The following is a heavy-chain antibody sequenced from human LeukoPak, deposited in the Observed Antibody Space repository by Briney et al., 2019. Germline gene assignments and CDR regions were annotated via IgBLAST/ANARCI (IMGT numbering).Heavy chain of an antibody. J-gene: IGHJ5*02. V-gene: IGHV4-39*01. CDR2: IYYSGST. CDR3: ATYPSVDRLRPLDNWFDP. D-gene: IGHD3-22*01. Sequence: PSETLSLTXTVSGGSISSSSYYWGWIRQPPGKGLEWIGSIYYSGSTYYNPSVKSRVTISVDTSKNQFSLKLSSVTAADTAVYYCATYPSVDRLRPLDNWFDPWGQGTLVTVSS. CDR1: GGSISSSSYY.